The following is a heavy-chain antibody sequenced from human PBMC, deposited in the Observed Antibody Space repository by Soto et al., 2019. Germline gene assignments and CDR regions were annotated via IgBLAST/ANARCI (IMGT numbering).Heavy chain of an antibody. Sequence: QVQLVQSGAEVKKPGSSVKVSCKASGDTFSTYGITWVRQAPGQGLEWLGGIIPIFGTSNYAQKFQGRVTITADESTSTAYMELSSLISEATAVYYCAGNTGPNGRAFDIWGQGTMVPVSS. D-gene: IGHD2-8*01. J-gene: IGHJ3*02. CDR3: AGNTGPNGRAFDI. V-gene: IGHV1-69*01. CDR1: GDTFSTYG. CDR2: IIPIFGTS.